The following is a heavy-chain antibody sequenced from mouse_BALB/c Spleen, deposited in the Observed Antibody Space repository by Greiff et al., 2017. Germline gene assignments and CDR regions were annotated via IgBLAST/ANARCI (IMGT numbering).Heavy chain of an antibody. CDR3: TRESMITTRPLYAMDY. CDR2: ISSGGSYT. D-gene: IGHD2-4*01. Sequence: EVKLMESGGGLVKPGGSLKLSCAASGFTFSSYTMSWVRQTPEKRLEWVATISSGGSYTYYPDSVKGRFTISRDNAKNTLYLQMSSLKSEDTAMYYCTRESMITTRPLYAMDYWGQGTSVTVSS. J-gene: IGHJ4*01. V-gene: IGHV5-6-4*01. CDR1: GFTFSSYT.